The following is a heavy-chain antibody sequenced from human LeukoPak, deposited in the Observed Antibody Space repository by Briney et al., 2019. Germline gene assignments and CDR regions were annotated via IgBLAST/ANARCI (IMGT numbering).Heavy chain of an antibody. Sequence: SETLSLTCAVSGGSISSGGYSWSWIRQPPGKGLEWIGEINHSGSTNYNPSLKSRVTISVDTSKNQFSLKLSSVTAADTAVYYCASREGEVTPIDYWGQGTLVTVSS. CDR3: ASREGEVTPIDY. V-gene: IGHV4-34*01. CDR1: GGSISSGGYS. D-gene: IGHD2-21*02. J-gene: IGHJ4*02. CDR2: INHSGST.